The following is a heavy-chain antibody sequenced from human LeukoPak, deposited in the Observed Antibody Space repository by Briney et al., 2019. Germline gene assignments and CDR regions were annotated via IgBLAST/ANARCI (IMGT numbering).Heavy chain of an antibody. CDR3: ASGFYYDSSGYYIPLSFDY. CDR1: GGTFSSYA. V-gene: IGHV1-69*04. J-gene: IGHJ4*02. D-gene: IGHD3-22*01. CDR2: IIPILGIA. Sequence: ASVKVSCKASGGTFSSYAISWVRQAPGQGLEWMGRIIPILGIANYAPQLHVRVTLTADNSTRTAYMELRSLRSEDTAVYYCASGFYYDSSGYYIPLSFDYWGQGPLVTVSS.